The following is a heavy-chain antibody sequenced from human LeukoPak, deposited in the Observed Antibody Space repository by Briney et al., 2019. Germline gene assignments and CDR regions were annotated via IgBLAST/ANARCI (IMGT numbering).Heavy chain of an antibody. CDR2: ISYDGSNK. V-gene: IGHV3-30*04. D-gene: IGHD6-19*01. Sequence: GGSLRLSCAASGFTFSSYVMHWVRQAPGKGLEWVAVISYDGSNKYYADSVKGRFTISRDNSKNTLYLQMNSLRAEDTAVYYCARAHSSGWYYLDYWGQGTLVTVSS. CDR1: GFTFSSYV. CDR3: ARAHSSGWYYLDY. J-gene: IGHJ4*02.